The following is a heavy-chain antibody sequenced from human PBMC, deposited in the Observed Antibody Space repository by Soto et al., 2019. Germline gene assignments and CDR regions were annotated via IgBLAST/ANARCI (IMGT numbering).Heavy chain of an antibody. Sequence: SVKVSCKASGGTFSSYAISWVRQAPGQGLEWMGGIIPIFGTANYAQKFQGRVTITADKSTSTAYMEPSSLRSEDAAVYYCARDLRWELLSWGQGTLVTVSS. V-gene: IGHV1-69*06. CDR2: IIPIFGTA. D-gene: IGHD1-26*01. CDR1: GGTFSSYA. CDR3: ARDLRWELLS. J-gene: IGHJ4*02.